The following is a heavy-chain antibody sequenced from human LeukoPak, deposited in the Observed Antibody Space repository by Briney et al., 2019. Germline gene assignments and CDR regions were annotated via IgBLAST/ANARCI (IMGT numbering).Heavy chain of an antibody. CDR3: ATTSGYRNYYYYDIDV. V-gene: IGHV4-39*01. J-gene: IGHJ6*03. D-gene: IGHD3-22*01. Sequence: SETLSLTCTVSVVSISNTFHYWGWIRQPPGKGLEWIGTSFDGGNRYYTPSLKSRVAMSVDGSKTKFSLTLASVTAADTAVYYCATTSGYRNYYYYDIDVWGKGTTVTVSS. CDR1: VVSISNTFHY. CDR2: SFDGGNR.